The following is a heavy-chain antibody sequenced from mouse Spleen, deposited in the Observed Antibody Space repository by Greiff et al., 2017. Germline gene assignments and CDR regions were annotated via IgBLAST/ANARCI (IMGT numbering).Heavy chain of an antibody. CDR3: ARAVYGYEGYWYFDV. J-gene: IGHJ1*01. Sequence: EVQRVESGGGLVQPGGSLRLSCATSGFTFPDYYMSWVRQPPGKALEWLGFIRNKANGYTTEYSASVKGRFTISRDNSQSILYLQMNTLRAEDSATYYCARAVYGYEGYWYFDVWGAGTTVTVSS. D-gene: IGHD1-2*01. V-gene: IGHV7-3*02. CDR1: GFTFPDYY. CDR2: IRNKANGYTT.